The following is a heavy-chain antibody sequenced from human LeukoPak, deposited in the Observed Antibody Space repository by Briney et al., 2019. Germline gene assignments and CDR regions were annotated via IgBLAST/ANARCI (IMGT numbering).Heavy chain of an antibody. V-gene: IGHV1-2*02. Sequence: GASVKVSCKASGYTFTGYYMHWVRQAPGQGREWMGWINPNSGGTNYAQKFQGRVTMTRDTSISTAYMELSRLRSDDTAVYYCARGGPGIAAAGKVWFDPWGQGTLVTVSS. J-gene: IGHJ5*02. CDR1: GYTFTGYY. D-gene: IGHD6-13*01. CDR3: ARGGPGIAAAGKVWFDP. CDR2: INPNSGGT.